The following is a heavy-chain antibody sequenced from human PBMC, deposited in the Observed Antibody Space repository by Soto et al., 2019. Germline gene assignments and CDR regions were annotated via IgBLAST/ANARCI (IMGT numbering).Heavy chain of an antibody. D-gene: IGHD1-20*01. CDR2: ISSSSSTI. Sequence: GGSLRLSCAASGFTFSSYSMNWVRQAPGKGLEWVSYISSSSSTIYYADSVKGRFTISRDNAKNSLYLQMNSLRAEDTAEYYCARVAPRYHWRNDAFDIWGQGTMVTVSS. CDR3: ARVAPRYHWRNDAFDI. CDR1: GFTFSSYS. J-gene: IGHJ3*02. V-gene: IGHV3-48*04.